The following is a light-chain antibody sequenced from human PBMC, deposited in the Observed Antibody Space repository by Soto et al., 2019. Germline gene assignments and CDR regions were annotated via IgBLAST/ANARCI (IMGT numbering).Light chain of an antibody. J-gene: IGKJ1*01. CDR1: QSISNW. Sequence: DIQMTQSPSTLSASVGDRVTITCRASQSISNWLAWYQQKPGKAPKALIYKASSLQSGVPSRFSGSGSGTELTLTISSLQPDDFATYYCQQCNSYSPTFGQGTTVEIK. V-gene: IGKV1-5*03. CDR3: QQCNSYSPT. CDR2: KAS.